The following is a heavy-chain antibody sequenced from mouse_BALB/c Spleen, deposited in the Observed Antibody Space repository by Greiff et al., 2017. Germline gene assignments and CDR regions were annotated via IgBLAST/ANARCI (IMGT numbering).Heavy chain of an antibody. Sequence: QVQLQQSGAELVRPGSSVKISCKASGYAFSSYWMNWVKQRPGQGLEWIGQIYPGDGDTNYNGKFKGKATLTADKSSSTAYMQLSSLTSEDSAVYICASSYVSWYFEVWGAGTTGTVSA. V-gene: IGHV1-80*01. CDR3: ASSYVSWYFEV. D-gene: IGHD1-1*01. CDR1: GYAFSSYW. J-gene: IGHJ1*01. CDR2: IYPGDGDT.